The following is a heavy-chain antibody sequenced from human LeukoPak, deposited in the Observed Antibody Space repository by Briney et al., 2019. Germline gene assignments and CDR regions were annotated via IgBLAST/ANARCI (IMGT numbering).Heavy chain of an antibody. Sequence: SETLSLTCNVSGYSISSGYYWGWIRQSPGKGLEWIASIYHTGNTYYNPSLKSRVTISIDTSKNQFSLRLNSVTAADTAVYYCARPNSANYPAAFDFWGQGTMVTVSS. D-gene: IGHD1-26*01. V-gene: IGHV4-38-2*02. J-gene: IGHJ3*01. CDR3: ARPNSANYPAAFDF. CDR2: IYHTGNT. CDR1: GYSISSGYY.